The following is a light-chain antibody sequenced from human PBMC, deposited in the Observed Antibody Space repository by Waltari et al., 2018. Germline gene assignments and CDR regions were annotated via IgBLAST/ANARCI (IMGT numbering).Light chain of an antibody. V-gene: IGKV3-15*01. CDR3: QQYNNWPPYT. CDR2: GAS. J-gene: IGKJ2*01. Sequence: EIVMTQSPATLSVSQGERATLSCRASQSVRSNLAGYQQKPGQAPRLLIYGASTRASGIPARFSGSGSGTEFTLTISSLQSEDFAVYYCQQYNNWPPYTFGQGTKLEIK. CDR1: QSVRSN.